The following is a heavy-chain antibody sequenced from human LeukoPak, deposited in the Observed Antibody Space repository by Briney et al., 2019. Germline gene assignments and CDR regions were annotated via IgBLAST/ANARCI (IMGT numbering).Heavy chain of an antibody. D-gene: IGHD3-22*01. V-gene: IGHV1-18*01. CDR2: ISAYNGNT. CDR3: ASQTRKYYYDSSGMIY. CDR1: GYTFTSYG. J-gene: IGHJ4*02. Sequence: ASVKVSYKASGYTFTSYGISWVRQAPGQGLEWMGWISAYNGNTNYAQKLQGRVTMTTDTSTSTAYMELRSLRSDDTAVYYCASQTRKYYYDSSGMIYWGQGTLVTVSS.